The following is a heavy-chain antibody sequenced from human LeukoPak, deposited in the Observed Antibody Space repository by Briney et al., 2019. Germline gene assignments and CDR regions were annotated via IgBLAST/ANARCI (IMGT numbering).Heavy chain of an antibody. CDR1: GFTFSSYN. CDR2: ISSGSGTI. Sequence: PGGSLRLSCAASGFTFSSYNMNWVRQAPGKGLEWVSYISSGSGTIYYADSVKGRFTISRDNAKNSLYLQMNSLRAEDTAIYYCVRDANDYDWGTYPYYFVYWGQGTLVTVSS. D-gene: IGHD3-16*01. V-gene: IGHV3-48*01. CDR3: VRDANDYDWGTYPYYFVY. J-gene: IGHJ4*02.